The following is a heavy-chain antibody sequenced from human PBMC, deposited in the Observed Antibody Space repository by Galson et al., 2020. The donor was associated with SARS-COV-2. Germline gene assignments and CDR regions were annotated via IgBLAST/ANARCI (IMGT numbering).Heavy chain of an antibody. V-gene: IGHV1-24*01. J-gene: IGHJ4*02. CDR3: ASPIPNCSGGSCYRPFDY. D-gene: IGHD2-15*01. CDR1: GYTLTELS. Sequence: ASVKVSCKVSGYTLTELSMHWVRQAPGKGLEWMGGFDPEDGETIYAQKFQGRVTMTEDTSTDTAYMELSSLRSEDTAVYYCASPIPNCSGGSCYRPFDYWGQGTLVTVSS. CDR2: FDPEDGET.